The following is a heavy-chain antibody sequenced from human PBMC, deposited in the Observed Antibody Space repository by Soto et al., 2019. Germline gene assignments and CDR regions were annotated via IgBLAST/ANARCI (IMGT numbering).Heavy chain of an antibody. Sequence: SPTLSLTCVISGDSVSSNSAAWNWIRQSPSRGLEWLGRTYYRSKWYNDYAVSVKSRITINPDTSKNQFSLQLNSVTPEDTAVYYCARADPRRITMVRGVIIVYWFDPWGQGTLVTVSS. CDR1: GDSVSSNSAA. D-gene: IGHD3-10*01. CDR2: TYYRSKWYN. J-gene: IGHJ5*02. V-gene: IGHV6-1*01. CDR3: ARADPRRITMVRGVIIVYWFDP.